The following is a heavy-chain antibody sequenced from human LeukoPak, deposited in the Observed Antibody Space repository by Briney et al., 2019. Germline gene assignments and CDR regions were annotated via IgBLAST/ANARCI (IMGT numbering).Heavy chain of an antibody. V-gene: IGHV5-51*01. Sequence: HGESLKISCKGSGYSFSNYWIGWVRQMPGKGLEWMGIIYPGDSDTRYSPSFQGQVTISADKSISTAYLQWSRLKASDTAMYYCARKSRADYWGQGTLVTVSS. J-gene: IGHJ4*02. CDR2: IYPGDSDT. CDR3: ARKSRADY. CDR1: GYSFSNYW.